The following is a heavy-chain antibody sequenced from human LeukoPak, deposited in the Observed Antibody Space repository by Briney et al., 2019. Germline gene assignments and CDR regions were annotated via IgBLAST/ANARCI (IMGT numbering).Heavy chain of an antibody. Sequence: GGSLRLSCAASGFTFSSYSMNWVRQAPGKGLEWVSAISGSGGSTYYADSVKGRFTISRDNSKNTLYLQMNSLRAEDTAVYYCAKDPYSSSWRYWFDPWGQGTLVTVSS. CDR1: GFTFSSYS. D-gene: IGHD6-13*01. J-gene: IGHJ5*02. V-gene: IGHV3-23*01. CDR2: ISGSGGST. CDR3: AKDPYSSSWRYWFDP.